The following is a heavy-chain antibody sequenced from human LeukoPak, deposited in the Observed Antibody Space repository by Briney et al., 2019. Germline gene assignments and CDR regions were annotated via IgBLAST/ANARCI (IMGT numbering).Heavy chain of an antibody. CDR3: ARDGANYYDSSGYRY. CDR2: ISSSTNTI. Sequence: GGSLRLSCAASGFTFSNYSMNWVRQAPGKGLEWVSYISSSTNTIYYAASVKGRFTISRDNVKNSLSLQMNSLRAEDTAVYYCARDGANYYDSSGYRYWGQGTLVTVSS. CDR1: GFTFSNYS. J-gene: IGHJ4*02. V-gene: IGHV3-48*01. D-gene: IGHD3-22*01.